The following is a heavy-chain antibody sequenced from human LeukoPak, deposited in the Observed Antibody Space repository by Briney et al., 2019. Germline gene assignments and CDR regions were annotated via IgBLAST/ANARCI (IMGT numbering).Heavy chain of an antibody. CDR1: GFTFSSYA. Sequence: GGSLRLSCAASGFTFSSYAMSCVRQAPGEGLVWVLGFSGSGGSTFHTDSVGGRFTISRESSKHTLYLQMNRLRAEHRAVYFCAKEVLVYFSNYFDYWGQGTLVTVSS. D-gene: IGHD3-22*01. J-gene: IGHJ4*02. CDR3: AKEVLVYFSNYFDY. V-gene: IGHV3-23*01. CDR2: FSGSGGST.